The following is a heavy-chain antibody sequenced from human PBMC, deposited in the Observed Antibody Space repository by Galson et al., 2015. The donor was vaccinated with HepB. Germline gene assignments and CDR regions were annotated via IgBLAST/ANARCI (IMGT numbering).Heavy chain of an antibody. CDR3: ARGGWSYYDSSGYSWRAFDI. D-gene: IGHD3-22*01. CDR1: GYTFTGYY. J-gene: IGHJ3*02. V-gene: IGHV1-2*02. Sequence: SVKVSCKASGYTFTGYYMHWVRQAPGQGLEWMGWINPNSGGTNYAQKFQGRVTMTRDTSISTAYMELSRLRSDDTAVYYCARGGWSYYDSSGYSWRAFDIWGQGTMVTVSS. CDR2: INPNSGGT.